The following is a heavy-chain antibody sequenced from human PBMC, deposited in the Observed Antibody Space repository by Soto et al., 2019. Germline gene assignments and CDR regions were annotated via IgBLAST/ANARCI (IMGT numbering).Heavy chain of an antibody. V-gene: IGHV4-39*01. CDR2: IYYSGST. CDR3: AGVAVTGRGWFDP. J-gene: IGHJ5*02. D-gene: IGHD6-19*01. Sequence: SETLSLTCTVSGGSVSSGSYYWSWIRQPPGKGLEWIGYIYYSGSTYYNPSLKSRVTISVDTSKNQFSLKLSSVTAADTAVYYCAGVAVTGRGWFDPWGQGTMVTVYS. CDR1: GGSVSSGSYY.